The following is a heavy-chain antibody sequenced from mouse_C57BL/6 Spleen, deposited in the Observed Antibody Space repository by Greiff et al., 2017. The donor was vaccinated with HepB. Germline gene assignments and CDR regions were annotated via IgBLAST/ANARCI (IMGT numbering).Heavy chain of an antibody. D-gene: IGHD2-3*01. J-gene: IGHJ1*03. CDR3: ARGLLGYFDV. Sequence: EVQLQQSGPELVKPGASVKISCKASGYTFTDYYMYWVKQSHGKSLEWIGDINLNNGGTSYNQKLKGKATVTVDKSSSTAYMELRSLTSEDSAVYYCARGLLGYFDVWGTGTTVTVSS. V-gene: IGHV1-26*01. CDR1: GYTFTDYY. CDR2: INLNNGGT.